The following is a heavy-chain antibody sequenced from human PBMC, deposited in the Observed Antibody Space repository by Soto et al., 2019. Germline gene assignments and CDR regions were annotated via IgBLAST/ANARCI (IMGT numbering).Heavy chain of an antibody. CDR2: MNPNTGNT. Sequence: QVQLVQSGAEVKKPGASVKVSCKASGYTFSSYDISWVRQAPGQGLEWMGWMNPNTGNTGYAQKFQDRVTMTRDTSISTAYMELRSLRTEDTAVYYCARFNMVRGLSPKNWFDPWGQGTLVTVSS. D-gene: IGHD3-10*01. CDR3: ARFNMVRGLSPKNWFDP. CDR1: GYTFSSYD. J-gene: IGHJ5*02. V-gene: IGHV1-8*01.